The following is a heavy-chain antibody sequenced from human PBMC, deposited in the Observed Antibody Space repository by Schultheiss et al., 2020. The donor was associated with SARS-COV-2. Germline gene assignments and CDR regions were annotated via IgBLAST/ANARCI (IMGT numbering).Heavy chain of an antibody. Sequence: GGSLRLSCAASGFTFSSDSMNWVRQAPGKGLEWVSSISSSSSYIYYADLVKGRFTISRDNAKNSLYLQMNSLRAEDTAEYYCARVIGVVAPGYWCQGTLVTVSS. D-gene: IGHD3-22*01. CDR1: GFTFSSDS. CDR3: ARVIGVVAPGY. V-gene: IGHV3-21*01. J-gene: IGHJ1*01. CDR2: ISSSSSYI.